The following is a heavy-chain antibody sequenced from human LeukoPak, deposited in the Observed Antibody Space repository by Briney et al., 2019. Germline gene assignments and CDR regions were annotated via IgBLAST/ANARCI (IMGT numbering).Heavy chain of an antibody. J-gene: IGHJ5*01. CDR1: GLTFSSYA. Sequence: GGSLRLSCAASGLTFSSYAMSWVRRAPGKGLEWGSGICGSGISTLYADSVQGRFIISRDNSNNTLYLEMNNLRAEDTAVYYCAKDRLKGIAAAGTGWFDSWGQGALVTVSS. CDR3: AKDRLKGIAAAGTGWFDS. CDR2: ICGSGIST. D-gene: IGHD6-13*01. V-gene: IGHV3-23*01.